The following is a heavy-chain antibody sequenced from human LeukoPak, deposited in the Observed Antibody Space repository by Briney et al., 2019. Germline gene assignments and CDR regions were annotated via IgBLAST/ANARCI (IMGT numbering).Heavy chain of an antibody. Sequence: ASVKVSCKASGYTFTSYDINWVRQATGQGLEWMGLMNPNTGNTGYAQKFQGRVTMTRSTSLSTAYMELSSLRSEDTAVYYCARGGYSSSWRFDYWGQGTLVTVSS. V-gene: IGHV1-8*01. CDR1: GYTFTSYD. D-gene: IGHD6-13*01. J-gene: IGHJ4*02. CDR2: MNPNTGNT. CDR3: ARGGYSSSWRFDY.